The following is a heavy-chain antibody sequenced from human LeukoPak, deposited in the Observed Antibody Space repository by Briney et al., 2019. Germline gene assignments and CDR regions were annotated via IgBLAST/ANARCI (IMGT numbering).Heavy chain of an antibody. V-gene: IGHV4-30-4*08. Sequence: SETLSLTCTVSGGSISSGDYYWSWIRQPPGKGLEWIGYIYYSGSTYYNPSLKSRVTISVDTSKNQFSLKLSSVTAADTAVYYCARDTYDFCSGPMDVWGKGTTVTVSS. CDR3: ARDTYDFCSGPMDV. CDR1: GGSISSGDYY. J-gene: IGHJ6*03. D-gene: IGHD3-3*01. CDR2: IYYSGST.